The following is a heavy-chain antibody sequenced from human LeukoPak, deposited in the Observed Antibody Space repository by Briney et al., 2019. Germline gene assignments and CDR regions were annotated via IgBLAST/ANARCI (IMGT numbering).Heavy chain of an antibody. D-gene: IGHD3-22*01. V-gene: IGHV3-33*01. CDR2: IWYDGNNK. Sequence: SLRLSFAASGFTFSRNGMHWVRQAPGKGLEWVALIWYDGNNKYYADSVKGRFTISRDNSKNTLYLQMNSLRAEDTAMYYCARDYGTMTVAAVQGYFDYWGQGTLVTVPT. CDR1: GFTFSRNG. J-gene: IGHJ4*02. CDR3: ARDYGTMTVAAVQGYFDY.